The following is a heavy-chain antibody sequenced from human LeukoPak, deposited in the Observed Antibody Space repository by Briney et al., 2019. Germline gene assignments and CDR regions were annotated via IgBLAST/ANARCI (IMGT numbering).Heavy chain of an antibody. CDR3: ARGSDHYDSSGYRYFDL. D-gene: IGHD3-22*01. Sequence: PSETLSLTCTVFGGSIRSYFWSWIRQRPGKGLEWIGYIYYSGSTNYNPSLKSRVTISVDTSKNQFSLKLSSVTAADTPVYYRARGSDHYDSSGYRYFDLWGRGTLATVSS. CDR1: GGSIRSYF. J-gene: IGHJ2*01. V-gene: IGHV4-59*01. CDR2: IYYSGST.